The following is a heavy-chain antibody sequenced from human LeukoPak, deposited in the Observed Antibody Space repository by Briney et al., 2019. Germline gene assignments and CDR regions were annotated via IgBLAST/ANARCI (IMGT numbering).Heavy chain of an antibody. Sequence: SETLSLTCTVSGGSISSYYWSWIRQPPGKGLEWIGYIYYSGSTNYNPSLKSRVNISVDTSKNQFYLKLSSVTAADTAVYYCERERSKIVGATYYYYGMDVWGQGTTVTVSS. CDR3: ERERSKIVGATYYYYGMDV. CDR2: IYYSGST. J-gene: IGHJ6*02. D-gene: IGHD1-26*01. V-gene: IGHV4-59*01. CDR1: GGSISSYY.